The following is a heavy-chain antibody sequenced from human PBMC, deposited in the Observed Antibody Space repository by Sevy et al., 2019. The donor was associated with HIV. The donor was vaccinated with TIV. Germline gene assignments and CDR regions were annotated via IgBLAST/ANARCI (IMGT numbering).Heavy chain of an antibody. CDR3: ARSPGEGAIPDAFDI. CDR1: GFTFSDYY. J-gene: IGHJ3*02. CDR2: ISSSSSYT. V-gene: IGHV3-11*06. Sequence: GGSLRLSCAASGFTFSDYYMSWIRQAPGKGLERVSYISSSSSYTNYADSVKGRFTISRDNAKNSLYLQMNSLRAEDTAVYYCARSPGEGAIPDAFDIWGQGTMVTVSS. D-gene: IGHD1-26*01.